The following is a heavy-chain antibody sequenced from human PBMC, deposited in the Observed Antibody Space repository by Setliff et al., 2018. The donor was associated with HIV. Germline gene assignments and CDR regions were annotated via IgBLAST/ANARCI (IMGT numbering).Heavy chain of an antibody. CDR1: GDSIHSVTSY. CDR3: ARHTAVNVSPSGLGYYYIDV. V-gene: IGHV4-39*01. Sequence: SETLSLTCTVSGDSIHSVTSYWGWFRQSPGKGLEWIGTVYYTGYTFNNPSLTSRVTMSVDTSKSQFSLKLQSVTAADTAIYYCARHTAVNVSPSGLGYYYIDVWAKGTSVTVSS. CDR2: VYYTGYT. D-gene: IGHD3-9*01. J-gene: IGHJ6*03.